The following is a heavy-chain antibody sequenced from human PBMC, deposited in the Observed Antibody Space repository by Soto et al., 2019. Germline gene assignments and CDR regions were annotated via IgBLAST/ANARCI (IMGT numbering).Heavy chain of an antibody. V-gene: IGHV1-69*13. CDR3: ATCSTSCKYYYYGMDV. CDR2: IIPIFGTA. D-gene: IGHD2-2*01. J-gene: IGHJ6*02. Sequence: SVKVSCKASGGTFSSYAISWVRQAPGQGLEWMGGIIPIFGTANYAQKFQGRVTITADESTSTAYMELSSLRSEDTAVYYCATCSTSCKYYYYGMDVWGQGTTVTVSS. CDR1: GGTFSSYA.